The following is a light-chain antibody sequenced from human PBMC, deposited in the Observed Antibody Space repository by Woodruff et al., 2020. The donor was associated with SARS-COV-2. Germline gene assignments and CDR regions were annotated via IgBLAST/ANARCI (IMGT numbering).Light chain of an antibody. Sequence: DRVSIACRASPIINRWMAWYQHKPGTAPKLLIYEASNLESGVPARFSGSRSGADFTLTISSLQPEDFAVYFCQQYDTYPWTFG. CDR1: PIINRW. CDR2: EAS. CDR3: QQYDTYPWT. V-gene: IGKV1-5*03. J-gene: IGKJ1*01.